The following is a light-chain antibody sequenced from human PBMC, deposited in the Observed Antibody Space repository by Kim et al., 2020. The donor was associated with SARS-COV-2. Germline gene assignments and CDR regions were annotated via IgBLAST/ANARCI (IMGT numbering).Light chain of an antibody. J-gene: IGLJ3*02. CDR2: AVA. V-gene: IGLV2-14*03. CDR1: SGDIGAYNY. Sequence: GQSITRSCTGTSGDIGAYNYVSWYQHHPGKAPKLIMYAVAERPSGVSNRFSGSKSGNTASLTVSGLQAEDEADYYCTSYRTSSTWVFGGGTKLTVL. CDR3: TSYRTSSTWV.